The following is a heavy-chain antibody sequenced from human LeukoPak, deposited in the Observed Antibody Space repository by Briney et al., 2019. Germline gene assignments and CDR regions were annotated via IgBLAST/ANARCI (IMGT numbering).Heavy chain of an antibody. J-gene: IGHJ5*02. CDR1: GFTLSSYW. CDR3: AKDSDEAFDP. CDR2: INSDGSST. V-gene: IGHV3-74*01. Sequence: GGSLRLSCAASGFTLSSYWMHWVRHAPGKGLVWVSRINSDGSSTSYADSVKGRFTISRDNSKNTLYLQMNSLRAEDTAVYYCAKDSDEAFDPWGQGTLVTVSS.